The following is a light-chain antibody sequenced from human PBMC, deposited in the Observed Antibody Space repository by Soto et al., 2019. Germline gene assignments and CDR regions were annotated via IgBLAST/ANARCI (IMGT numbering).Light chain of an antibody. J-gene: IGLJ1*01. CDR1: SSNIGSNT. CDR3: AAWEDSLNGYV. Sequence: QSVLTQPPSASGTPGQRVTISCSGSSSNIGSNTVNWYQQLPGTAPKLLLYSNNQRPSGVPDRFSGSKSGTSASLAISGLQSEDEADYYCAAWEDSLNGYVFGTGTKLTVL. V-gene: IGLV1-44*01. CDR2: SNN.